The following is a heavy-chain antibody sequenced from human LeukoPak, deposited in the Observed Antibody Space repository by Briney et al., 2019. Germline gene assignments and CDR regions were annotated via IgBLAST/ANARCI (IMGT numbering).Heavy chain of an antibody. CDR1: GLTFSNYG. CDR3: AREGQDVTTTMAYYGLDV. J-gene: IGHJ6*02. D-gene: IGHD1-14*01. CDR2: LWFDGSDQ. Sequence: GGPLRLSCEASGLTFSNYGMHWVGQAPGKGLEGLGVLWFDGSDQYYADSVRGRFTISRDNFKNTLYLQMNSLRGEDTAVYYCAREGQDVTTTMAYYGLDVWGPGTTVTVSS. V-gene: IGHV3-33*01.